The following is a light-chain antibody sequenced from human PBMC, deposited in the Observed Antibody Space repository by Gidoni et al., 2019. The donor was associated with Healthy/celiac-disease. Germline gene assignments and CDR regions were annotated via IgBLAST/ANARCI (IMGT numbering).Light chain of an antibody. CDR3: QQSSSTPWT. CDR2: AAS. J-gene: IGKJ1*01. V-gene: IGKV1-39*01. CDR1: QSMSSY. Sequence: DIQMTQSPSSLSASVGDRVTITGRASQSMSSYLKWYQQKPGKATKLLIYAASSLQSGVPSRFSGSESGTDFTLTISSLQPEDFATYYCQQSSSTPWTFAHGNKVEIK.